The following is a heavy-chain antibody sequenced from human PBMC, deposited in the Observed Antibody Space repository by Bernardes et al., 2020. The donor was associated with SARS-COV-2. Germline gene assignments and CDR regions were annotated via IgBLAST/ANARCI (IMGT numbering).Heavy chain of an antibody. Sequence: SETLSLTCTVSGDSISRSTYHWGWIRQPPGKGLEWIGTIHHRGTTYYNPSLESRVTISVDSSVNQVSLTLTSVTAADTAVYYCAKQGGSTSWYSYDWFDPWGQGTLVTVSS. D-gene: IGHD6-13*01. CDR2: IHHRGTT. J-gene: IGHJ5*02. CDR3: AKQGGSTSWYSYDWFDP. CDR1: GDSISRSTYH. V-gene: IGHV4-39*01.